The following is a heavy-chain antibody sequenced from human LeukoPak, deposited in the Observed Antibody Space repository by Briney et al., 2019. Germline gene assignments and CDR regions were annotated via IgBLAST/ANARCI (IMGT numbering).Heavy chain of an antibody. CDR3: AGNYYGSGSYYSEDRY. CDR2: IYHSGST. D-gene: IGHD3-10*01. Sequence: MTSETLSLTCTVSGYSISSGYYWGWIRQPPGKGLEWIGSIYHSGSTYYNPSLKGRVTISVDTSKNQFSLKLSSVTAADTAVYYCAGNYYGSGSYYSEDRYWGQGTLVTVSS. V-gene: IGHV4-38-2*02. CDR1: GYSISSGYY. J-gene: IGHJ4*02.